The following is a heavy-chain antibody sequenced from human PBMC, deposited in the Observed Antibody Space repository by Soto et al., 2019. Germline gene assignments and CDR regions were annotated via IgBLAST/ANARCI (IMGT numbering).Heavy chain of an antibody. CDR2: IYYSGST. Sequence: QLQLQESGPGLVKPSETLSLTCTVSGGSISSSSYYWGWIRQPPGKGLEWIGSIYYSGSTYYNPSLKSRVTISVDTSKNQFSLKLSSVTAADTAVYYCARQNRAVDTAMVGAFDIWGQGTMVTVSS. V-gene: IGHV4-39*01. CDR1: GGSISSSSYY. J-gene: IGHJ3*02. CDR3: ARQNRAVDTAMVGAFDI. D-gene: IGHD5-18*01.